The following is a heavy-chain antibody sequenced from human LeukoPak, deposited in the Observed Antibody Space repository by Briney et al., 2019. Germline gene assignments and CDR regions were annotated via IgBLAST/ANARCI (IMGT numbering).Heavy chain of an antibody. CDR3: AKDAGGRLITKVRGVSPFDD. J-gene: IGHJ4*02. D-gene: IGHD3-10*01. Sequence: GGSLRLSCEASGFTFTNYWMRWVRQAPGKGLEWVANIKQDGSQTYDVDSVKGRFTISRDNANNSLYLQMNSLRAEDTAVYYCAKDAGGRLITKVRGVSPFDDWGQGTLVTVSS. CDR2: IKQDGSQT. V-gene: IGHV3-7*03. CDR1: GFTFTNYW.